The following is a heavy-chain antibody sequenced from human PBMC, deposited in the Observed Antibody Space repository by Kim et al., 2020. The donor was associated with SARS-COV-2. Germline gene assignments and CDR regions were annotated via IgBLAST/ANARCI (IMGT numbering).Heavy chain of an antibody. J-gene: IGHJ6*02. V-gene: IGHV4-59*13. D-gene: IGHD6-6*01. CDR1: GGSISSFY. CDR3: ARDHGLYSSSSNGMDV. Sequence: SETLSLTCTVSGGSISSFYWTWIRQPPGKGLEWIGYVYNTGVTKYSPSLKSRATISVDTSKNQFSLKLTSVTAADTAVYYCARDHGLYSSSSNGMDVWG. CDR2: VYNTGVT.